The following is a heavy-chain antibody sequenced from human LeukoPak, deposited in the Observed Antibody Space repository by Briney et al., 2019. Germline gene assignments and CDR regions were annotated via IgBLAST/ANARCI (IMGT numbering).Heavy chain of an antibody. Sequence: PGGSLRLSCVVSGVTFSNYAMSWVRQAPGKGLEWISGISGSGDRTDQPDSVKGRFTISRDNAKNSLYLQMNSLRAEDTAVYYCARDRASGWYYWFDPWGQGTLVTVSS. CDR1: GVTFSNYA. V-gene: IGHV3-23*01. CDR2: ISGSGDRT. D-gene: IGHD6-19*01. J-gene: IGHJ5*02. CDR3: ARDRASGWYYWFDP.